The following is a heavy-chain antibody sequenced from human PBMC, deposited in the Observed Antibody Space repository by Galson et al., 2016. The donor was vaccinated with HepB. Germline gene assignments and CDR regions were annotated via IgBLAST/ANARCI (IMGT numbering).Heavy chain of an antibody. CDR1: GGPITSNHHY. J-gene: IGHJ5*02. CDR3: ARAELVVVPTSAEWFDP. Sequence: SETLSLTCTVSGGPITSNHHYWGWVRQPPGKGLEWTGSAFHNGITYYNPSLRSRVTVSVDASRNQFSLKVTSVTAADTAIYYCARAELVVVPTSAEWFDPWGQGTLVTVSS. CDR2: AFHNGIT. D-gene: IGHD2-21*01. V-gene: IGHV4-39*02.